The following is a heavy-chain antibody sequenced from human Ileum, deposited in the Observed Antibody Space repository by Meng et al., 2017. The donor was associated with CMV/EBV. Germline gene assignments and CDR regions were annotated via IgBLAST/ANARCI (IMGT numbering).Heavy chain of an antibody. D-gene: IGHD4-17*01. CDR3: AREENTVNQFEY. CDR2: INAGGST. V-gene: IGHV4-4*07. J-gene: IGHJ4*02. Sequence: QVPLTESGPGLGKPSETLSLTCAVSGGSISTYYWTWVRQPAGKGLEWIGRINAGGSTNDNPSLKSRVTMSVDTSKNQFSLKVTSVTAADTAVYYCAREENTVNQFEYWGQGTLVTVSS. CDR1: GGSISTYY.